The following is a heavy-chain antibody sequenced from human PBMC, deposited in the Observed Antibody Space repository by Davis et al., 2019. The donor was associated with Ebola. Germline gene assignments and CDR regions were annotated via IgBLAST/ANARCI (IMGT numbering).Heavy chain of an antibody. CDR2: INPNSGGT. V-gene: IGHV1-2*05. Sequence: ASVKVSCKTSGYTFTGHYIQWVRQAPGQGLEWMGRINPNSGGTNYAQKFQGRVTMTRDTSISTAYMELSRLRSDDTVVYYCARGGLLWFGDNYYYGMDVWGQGTTVTVSS. CDR3: ARGGLLWFGDNYYYGMDV. D-gene: IGHD3-10*01. CDR1: GYTFTGHY. J-gene: IGHJ6*02.